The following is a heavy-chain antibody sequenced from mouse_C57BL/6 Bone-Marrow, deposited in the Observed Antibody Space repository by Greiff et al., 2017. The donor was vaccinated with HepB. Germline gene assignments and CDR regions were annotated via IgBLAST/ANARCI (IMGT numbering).Heavy chain of an antibody. D-gene: IGHD2-5*01. CDR1: GYTFTSYW. Sequence: QVQLQQPGAELVKPGASVKLSCKASGYTFTSYWMQWVKQRPGQGLEWIGEIDPSDSYTNYNQKFKGKATLTVDTSSSTAYMQLSSLTSEDSAVYYCARKDYYRNFYAMDYWGQGTSVTVSS. V-gene: IGHV1-50*01. J-gene: IGHJ4*01. CDR3: ARKDYYRNFYAMDY. CDR2: IDPSDSYT.